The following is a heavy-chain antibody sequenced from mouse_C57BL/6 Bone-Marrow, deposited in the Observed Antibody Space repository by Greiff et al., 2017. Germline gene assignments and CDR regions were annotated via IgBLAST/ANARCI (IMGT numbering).Heavy chain of an antibody. J-gene: IGHJ1*03. Sequence: LKQPGAELVRPGSSVKLSCKASGYTFTSYWMHWVKQRPIQGLEWIGNIDPSDSETHYNQKFKDKATLTVDKSTTTAYMQLSTLTSEDSAVYDCARRCYWYFDVWGTGTTVTVSA. CDR2: IDPSDSET. CDR3: ARRCYWYFDV. CDR1: GYTFTSYW. V-gene: IGHV1-52*01.